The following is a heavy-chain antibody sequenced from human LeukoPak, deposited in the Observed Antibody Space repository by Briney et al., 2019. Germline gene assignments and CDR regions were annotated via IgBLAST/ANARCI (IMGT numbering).Heavy chain of an antibody. D-gene: IGHD3-10*01. V-gene: IGHV1-2*02. Sequence: ASVKVSCKASGGTFSSYAIIWVRQAPGQGLEWMGWINPNSGGTNYAQKFQGRVTMTRDTSISTAYMELSRLRSDDTAVYYCASALTYYYGSEGYWGQGTLVTVSS. CDR2: INPNSGGT. J-gene: IGHJ4*02. CDR3: ASALTYYYGSEGY. CDR1: GGTFSSYA.